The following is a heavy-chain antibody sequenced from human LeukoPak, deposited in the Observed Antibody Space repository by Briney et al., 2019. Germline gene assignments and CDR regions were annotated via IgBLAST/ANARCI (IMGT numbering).Heavy chain of an antibody. J-gene: IGHJ2*01. V-gene: IGHV4-59*01. CDR3: L. CDR2: IYCRGNT. CDR1: GGFISSFY. Sequence: SETLSLTCTVSGGFISSFYWSWIRQPPGKGLEWIGYIYCRGNTQYNPSLKSRVTISVDTSKNQFSLRLTSVTAADTAVYFDLWGRGTLVTVSS.